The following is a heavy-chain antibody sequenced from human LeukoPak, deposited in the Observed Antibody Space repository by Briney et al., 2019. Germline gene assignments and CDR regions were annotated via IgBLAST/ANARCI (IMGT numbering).Heavy chain of an antibody. CDR1: GYTFTSYG. CDR3: ARGAPGVPIDI. J-gene: IGHJ3*02. CDR2: ISAYNGNT. V-gene: IGHV1-18*01. Sequence: EASVKVSCKASGYTFTSYGISWVRQAPGQGREWMGWISAYNGNTNYAQKLQGRVTMTADTSTSTAYMELRSLRSDDTAVYYCARGAPGVPIDIWGQGTMVTVSS.